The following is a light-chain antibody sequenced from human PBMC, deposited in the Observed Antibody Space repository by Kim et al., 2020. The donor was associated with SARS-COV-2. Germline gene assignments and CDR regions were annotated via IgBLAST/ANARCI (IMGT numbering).Light chain of an antibody. CDR3: NSRDSSGNHLV. Sequence: SSELTQDPAVSVALGQTVRITCQGDSLRSYYASWYQQKPGQAPVLVISGKNNLPSGIPDRFSGSSSGNTASFTITGAQAEDEADYYCNSRDSSGNHLVFG. V-gene: IGLV3-19*01. J-gene: IGLJ3*02. CDR1: SLRSYY. CDR2: GKN.